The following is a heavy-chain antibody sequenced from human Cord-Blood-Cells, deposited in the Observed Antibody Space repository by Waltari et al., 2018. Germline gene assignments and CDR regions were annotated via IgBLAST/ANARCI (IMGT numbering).Heavy chain of an antibody. CDR2: ISGSGGST. CDR1: GFTLSRSA. D-gene: IGHD3-3*01. J-gene: IGHJ4*02. CDR3: AKDITIFGVVIIDY. Sequence: VQLLASGGSLVQLGGTLRLSCAASGFTLSRSAMLWVRQDPGKGLELVSAISGSGGSTYYADSVKGRFTISRDNSKNTLYLQMNSLRAEDTAVYYCAKDITIFGVVIIDYWGQGTLVTVSS. V-gene: IGHV3-23*01.